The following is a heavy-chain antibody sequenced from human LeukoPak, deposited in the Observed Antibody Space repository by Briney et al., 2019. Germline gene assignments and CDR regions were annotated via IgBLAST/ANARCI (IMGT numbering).Heavy chain of an antibody. D-gene: IGHD2-2*01. V-gene: IGHV3-43D*03. J-gene: IGHJ6*03. Sequence: GGSLRLSCAASGFTFDDYAMHWVRQAPGQGLDWVSLISWDGGSTYYADSVKGRFTISRDNSKNSLYLQMNSLRAEDTALYYCAKDGWRGYCSSTSCYYMDVWGKGTTVTVSS. CDR1: GFTFDDYA. CDR2: ISWDGGST. CDR3: AKDGWRGYCSSTSCYYMDV.